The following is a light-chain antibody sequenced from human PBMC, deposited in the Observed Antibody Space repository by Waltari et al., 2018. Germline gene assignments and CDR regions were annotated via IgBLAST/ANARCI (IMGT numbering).Light chain of an antibody. J-gene: IGLJ2*01. Sequence: QAVVTQEPSLTVSPGGTVTLTCGSSTGAVPSGHYPYWFQQKPGQAPRTLIYDTSNKHSWTPARFSGSRLGGKAALTLSGAQPEDEAEYYCLLSYSGALVVFGGGTKLTVL. CDR2: DTS. V-gene: IGLV7-46*01. CDR1: TGAVPSGHY. CDR3: LLSYSGALVV.